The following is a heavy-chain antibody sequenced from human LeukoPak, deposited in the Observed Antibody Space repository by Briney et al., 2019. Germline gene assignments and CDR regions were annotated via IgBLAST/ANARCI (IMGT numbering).Heavy chain of an antibody. Sequence: GGSLRLSCAASGLNSSSRWMNWVRQAPGQGLEWVASIKEDGSEKHYVDSVKGRFTISRDNGKNSLYLQMNSLRAEDTAVYYCARDSGWWRFDFWGQGTLVTVSS. CDR2: IKEDGSEK. J-gene: IGHJ4*02. CDR1: GLNSSSRW. D-gene: IGHD6-13*01. CDR3: ARDSGWWRFDF. V-gene: IGHV3-7*03.